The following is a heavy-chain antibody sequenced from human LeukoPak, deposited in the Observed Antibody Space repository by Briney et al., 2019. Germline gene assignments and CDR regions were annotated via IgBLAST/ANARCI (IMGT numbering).Heavy chain of an antibody. Sequence: SETLSLTCTVSGGSISSYYWSWIRQPPGKGLEWIGHISDSGDTNYNPSLKSRITISVDPSKDQFSLKLSSVTAADTAVYYCARDSYYDSSGYFNDAFDMWGQGTMVTVSS. CDR1: GGSISSYY. V-gene: IGHV4-59*01. CDR2: ISDSGDT. J-gene: IGHJ3*02. CDR3: ARDSYYDSSGYFNDAFDM. D-gene: IGHD3-22*01.